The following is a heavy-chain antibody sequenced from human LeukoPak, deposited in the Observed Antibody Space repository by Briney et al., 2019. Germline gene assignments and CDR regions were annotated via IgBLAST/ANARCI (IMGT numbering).Heavy chain of an antibody. CDR1: GYSISSGYY. V-gene: IGHV4-38-2*02. D-gene: IGHD4-17*01. CDR2: IYHSGST. CDR3: ASESGRTVTDY. J-gene: IGHJ4*02. Sequence: PSETLSLTCTVSGYSISSGYYWGWIRQPPGKGLEWIGSIYHSGSTYYNPSLKSRVTMSVDTSKNQFSLKLSSVTAADTAVYYCASESGRTVTDYWGQGTLVTVSS.